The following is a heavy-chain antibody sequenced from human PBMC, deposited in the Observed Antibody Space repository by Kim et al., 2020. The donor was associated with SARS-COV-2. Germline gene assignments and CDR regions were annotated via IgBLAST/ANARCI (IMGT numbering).Heavy chain of an antibody. CDR1: GFTFSSYG. CDR3: ARDLGPSLAGTKPDYYGMDV. CDR2: ISYDGSNK. J-gene: IGHJ6*02. D-gene: IGHD6-19*01. Sequence: GGSLRLSCAASGFTFSSYGMHWVRQAPGKGLEWVAVISYDGSNKYYADSVKGRFTISRDNSKNTLYLQMNSLRAEDTAVYYCARDLGPSLAGTKPDYYGMDVWGQGTTVTVSS. V-gene: IGHV3-33*05.